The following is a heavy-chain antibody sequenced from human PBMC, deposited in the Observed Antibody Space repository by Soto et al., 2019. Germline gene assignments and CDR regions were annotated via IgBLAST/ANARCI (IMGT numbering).Heavy chain of an antibody. CDR2: IYYSGST. J-gene: IGHJ4*02. D-gene: IGHD3-22*01. CDR3: ARHDSSDRFDY. Sequence: SEILSLTCTVSGGSISSSSYYWGWIRQPPGKGLEWIGSIYYSGSTYYNPSLKSRVTISVDTSKNQFSLKLSSVTAADTAVYYCARHDSSDRFDYWGQGTLVTVSS. CDR1: GGSISSSSYY. V-gene: IGHV4-39*01.